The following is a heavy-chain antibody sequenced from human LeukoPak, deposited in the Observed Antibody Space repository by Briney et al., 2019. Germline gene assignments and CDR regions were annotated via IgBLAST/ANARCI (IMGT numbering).Heavy chain of an antibody. J-gene: IGHJ4*02. Sequence: PGGSLRLSCAVSGLTVSSNYMSWVRQAPGKGLEWVSAIYSGGSTFYADSVKGRFTISRDNSKNTLYLQINSRRAEDTAVYYCARDPYNSGSSYFDYWGQGTLVTVSS. D-gene: IGHD3-10*01. CDR1: GLTVSSNY. CDR2: IYSGGST. V-gene: IGHV3-53*01. CDR3: ARDPYNSGSSYFDY.